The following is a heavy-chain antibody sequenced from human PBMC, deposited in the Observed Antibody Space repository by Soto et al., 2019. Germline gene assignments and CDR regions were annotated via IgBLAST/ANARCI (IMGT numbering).Heavy chain of an antibody. CDR1: GFTFSSYG. Sequence: QVPLVESGGGVVQPGRSLRLSCAASGFTFSSYGIHWVRQAPGKGLEWVALIWYDGNNKYYVDSVKGRFTISRDNSKNTLDLQMNSLRAEDTAVYYCARGSGNYYYYMDVWGKGTTVTVSS. CDR2: IWYDGNNK. V-gene: IGHV3-33*01. CDR3: ARGSGNYYYYMDV. J-gene: IGHJ6*03.